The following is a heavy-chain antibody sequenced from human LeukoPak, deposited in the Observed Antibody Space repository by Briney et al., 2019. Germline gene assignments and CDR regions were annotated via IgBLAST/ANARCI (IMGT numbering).Heavy chain of an antibody. CDR1: GFSFTTSW. D-gene: IGHD1-14*01. J-gene: IGHJ3*02. Sequence: GGSLILSCAASGFSFTTSWMSWVRQAPGKGLEWVANIKPDATEKHYVDSVRGRFTISRDNAQNSLSLEMSSLRAEDTAVYYCARGVWSSRNAFDIWGQGTMVTVSS. V-gene: IGHV3-7*01. CDR2: IKPDATEK. CDR3: ARGVWSSRNAFDI.